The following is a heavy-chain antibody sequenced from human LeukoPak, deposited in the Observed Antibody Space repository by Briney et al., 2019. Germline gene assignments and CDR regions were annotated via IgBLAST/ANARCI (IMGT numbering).Heavy chain of an antibody. CDR3: AKDFGQQLVPYDAFDI. Sequence: GGSLRLSCAVSGFAVSSNYMSWVRQAPGKGLEWVSAISGSGGSTYYADSVKGRFTISRDNSKNTLYLQMNSLRAEDTAVYYCAKDFGQQLVPYDAFDIWGQGTMVTVSS. D-gene: IGHD6-13*01. J-gene: IGHJ3*02. CDR2: ISGSGGST. CDR1: GFAVSSNY. V-gene: IGHV3-23*01.